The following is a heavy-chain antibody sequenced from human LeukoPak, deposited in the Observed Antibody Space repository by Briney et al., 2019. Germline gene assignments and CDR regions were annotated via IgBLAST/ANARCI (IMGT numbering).Heavy chain of an antibody. CDR1: GFTFSNYE. Sequence: GGSLRLSCAASGFTFSNYEMNWVRQAPGKGLEWVSYIGSSATTRYYADSVKGRSTISRDNAQNSLYLQMNSLRAEDTAVYYCARLGTVTPPDYWGQGTLVTVSS. CDR3: ARLGTVTPPDY. V-gene: IGHV3-48*03. J-gene: IGHJ4*02. CDR2: IGSSATTR. D-gene: IGHD4-17*01.